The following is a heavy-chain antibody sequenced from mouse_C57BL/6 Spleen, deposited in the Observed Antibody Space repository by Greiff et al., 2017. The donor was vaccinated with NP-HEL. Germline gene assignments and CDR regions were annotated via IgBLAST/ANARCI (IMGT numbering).Heavy chain of an antibody. J-gene: IGHJ1*03. CDR3: ASYYSNHYWYFDV. Sequence: QVQLQQPGAELVKPGASVKLSCKASGHTFTSYWMHWVKQRPGQGLEWIGMIHPNSGSTNYNEKFKSKATLTVDKSSSTAYMQLSSLTSEDSAVYYCASYYSNHYWYFDVWGTGTTVTVSS. CDR2: IHPNSGST. V-gene: IGHV1-64*01. CDR1: GHTFTSYW. D-gene: IGHD2-5*01.